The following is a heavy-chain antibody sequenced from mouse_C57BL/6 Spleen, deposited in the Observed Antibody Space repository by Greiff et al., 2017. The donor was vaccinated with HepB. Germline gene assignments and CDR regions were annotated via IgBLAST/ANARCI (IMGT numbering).Heavy chain of an antibody. CDR3: ARGRYYGSSGDDFDY. V-gene: IGHV1-80*01. CDR2: IYPGDGDT. D-gene: IGHD1-1*01. J-gene: IGHJ2*01. Sequence: VQLQQSGAELVKPGASVKISCKASGYAFSSYWMNWVKQRPGKGLEWIGQIYPGDGDTNYNGKFKDKATLTADKSSSTAYMQLSSLTSEDSAVYFCARGRYYGSSGDDFDYWGQGTTLTVSS. CDR1: GYAFSSYW.